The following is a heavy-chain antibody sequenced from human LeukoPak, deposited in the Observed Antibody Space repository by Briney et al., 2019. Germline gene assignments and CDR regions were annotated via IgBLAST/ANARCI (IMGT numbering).Heavy chain of an antibody. CDR1: RFTFSSYW. CDR3: ARDNGRNGCDI. J-gene: IGHJ3*02. V-gene: IGHV3-74*01. Sequence: PGGSLRLSCAASRFTFSSYWMHWVRQSRGKGLVWVSRISSDGSRISYANSVKGRFSISRDDAKKTLDLQMNSRRAEDTAVYFCARDNGRNGCDIWGQGTMVTVSS. CDR2: ISSDGSRI.